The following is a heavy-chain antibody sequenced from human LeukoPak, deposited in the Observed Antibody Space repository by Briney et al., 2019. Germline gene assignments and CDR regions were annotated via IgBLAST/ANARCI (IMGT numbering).Heavy chain of an antibody. J-gene: IGHJ4*02. CDR2: IIPIFGTA. V-gene: IGHV1-69*01. CDR1: GGTFSSYA. D-gene: IGHD6-13*01. CDR3: ARDSTSSSWENNPQYYFDY. Sequence: GSSVKVSRKASGGTFSSYAISWVRQAPGQGLEWMGGIIPIFGTANYAQKFQGRVTITADESTRTAYMELSSLRSEDTAVYYCARDSTSSSWENNPQYYFDYWGQGTLVTVSS.